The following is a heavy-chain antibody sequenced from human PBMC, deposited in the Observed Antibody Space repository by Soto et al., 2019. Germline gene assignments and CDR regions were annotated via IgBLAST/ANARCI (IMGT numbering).Heavy chain of an antibody. V-gene: IGHV5-51*01. CDR2: IYPGDSDT. J-gene: IGHJ4*02. CDR1: GYTFTSYW. Sequence: GASLKISWKGSGYTFTSYWIAWVRQMPGKGLECMGIIYPGDSDTRYSPSFQGQVTISADKSISTAYLQWSSLKASDTAMYYGARTLRYFDCLLDYWGQATLGIGSP. D-gene: IGHD3-9*01. CDR3: ARTLRYFDCLLDY.